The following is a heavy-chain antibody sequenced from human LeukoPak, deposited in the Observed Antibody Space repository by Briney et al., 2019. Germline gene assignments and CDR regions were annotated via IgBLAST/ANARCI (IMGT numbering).Heavy chain of an antibody. CDR1: GFSLSDYQ. J-gene: IGHJ4*02. CDR2: ITASGRST. V-gene: IGHV3-11*01. CDR3: TRERRGSYYAFES. D-gene: IGHD3-16*01. Sequence: GGSLRLSCAASGFSLSDYQMSWVRQAPGRGLEWISYITASGRSTNYADSVKGRFTISRDNAKNSVVNRLRAEDTAVYYCTRERRGSYYAFESWGQGTLVSVSS.